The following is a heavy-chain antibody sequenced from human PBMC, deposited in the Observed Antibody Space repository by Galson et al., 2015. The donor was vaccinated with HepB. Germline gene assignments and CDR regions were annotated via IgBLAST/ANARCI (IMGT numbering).Heavy chain of an antibody. V-gene: IGHV4-4*02. CDR1: GGSISSSNW. J-gene: IGHJ1*01. Sequence: SETLSLTCAVSGGSISSSNWWSWVRQPPGKGLEWIGEIYHSGSTNYNPSLKSRVTISVDKSKNQFSLKLSSVTAADTAVYYCARVFYYYGSGSYLGHFQHWGQGTLVTVSS. D-gene: IGHD3-10*01. CDR3: ARVFYYYGSGSYLGHFQH. CDR2: IYHSGST.